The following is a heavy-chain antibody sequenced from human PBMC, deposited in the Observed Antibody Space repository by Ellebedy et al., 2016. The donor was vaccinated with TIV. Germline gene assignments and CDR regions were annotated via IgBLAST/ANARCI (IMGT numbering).Heavy chain of an antibody. CDR1: GYSFTSYW. Sequence: GESLKISCKGSGYSFTSYWIGWVRQMPGKGLEWMGIIYPGDSDTRYSPSFQGQVTISADKSISTAYLQWSSLKASDTAMYYCARLRLGVGATTHFDYWGQGTLVTVSS. V-gene: IGHV5-51*01. D-gene: IGHD1-26*01. J-gene: IGHJ4*02. CDR2: IYPGDSDT. CDR3: ARLRLGVGATTHFDY.